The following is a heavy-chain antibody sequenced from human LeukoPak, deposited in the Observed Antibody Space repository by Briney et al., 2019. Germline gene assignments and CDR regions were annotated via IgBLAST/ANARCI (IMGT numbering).Heavy chain of an antibody. V-gene: IGHV5-51*01. CDR3: ARLPSSAYPLQTLGYFDS. D-gene: IGHD3-22*01. CDR1: EYSFTNYW. CDR2: IYPGDSDT. J-gene: IGHJ4*02. Sequence: PGESLKISCKGSEYSFTNYWIGWVRQMPGKGLEWMGIIYPGDSDTRYSPSFQGQVTISADKSISTAYLQWSSLKASDTAMYYCARLPSSAYPLQTLGYFDSWGQGALVTVSS.